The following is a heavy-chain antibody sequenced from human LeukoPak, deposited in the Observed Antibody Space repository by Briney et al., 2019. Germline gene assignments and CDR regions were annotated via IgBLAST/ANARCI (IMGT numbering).Heavy chain of an antibody. CDR2: ISGNGLTK. J-gene: IGHJ4*02. CDR3: ARSPSGTEDFFDY. Sequence: GGFLRLSCGASGLTFKDSYTNWLRQAPGKGLEFVSHISGNGLTKYYGDSVRGRFTVSRDNAKNSLYLEMDSLRADDTAVYYCARSPSGTEDFFDYWGQGTLVIVSS. CDR1: GLTFKDSY. V-gene: IGHV3-11*01. D-gene: IGHD3-10*01.